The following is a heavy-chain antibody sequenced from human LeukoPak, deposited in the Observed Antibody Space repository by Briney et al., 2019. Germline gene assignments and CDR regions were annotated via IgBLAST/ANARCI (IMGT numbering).Heavy chain of an antibody. V-gene: IGHV1-18*01. CDR1: GYTFTSYV. Sequence: VASVKVSCKASGYTFTSYVISWVRQAPGQGLEWMGWISAYNGNTNYAQKLQGRVTMTTDTSTSTAYMELRSLRSDDTAVYYCAREEGRYYSSTSCSPDWYFDLWCRGTLVTVSS. J-gene: IGHJ2*01. CDR3: AREEGRYYSSTSCSPDWYFDL. CDR2: ISAYNGNT. D-gene: IGHD2-2*01.